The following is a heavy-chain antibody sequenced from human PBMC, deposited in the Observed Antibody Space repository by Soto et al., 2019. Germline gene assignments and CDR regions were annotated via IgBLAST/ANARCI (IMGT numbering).Heavy chain of an antibody. D-gene: IGHD2-21*02. V-gene: IGHV3-13*01. CDR1: AFSVTPND. CDR2: IGRIGET. J-gene: IGHJ4*02. Sequence: PGGSLRLPCAASAFSVTPNDIHWDRQTTRKGLEWVSAIGRIGETYYAGSVKGRFTIWRESGENSAYLQMSNLQVGDTAVYYCARRFCSGGDCPGIAFDYWSQGTLVTVSS. CDR3: ARRFCSGGDCPGIAFDY.